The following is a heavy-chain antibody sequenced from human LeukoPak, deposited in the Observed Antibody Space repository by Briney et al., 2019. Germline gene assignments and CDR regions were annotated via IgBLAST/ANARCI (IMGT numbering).Heavy chain of an antibody. Sequence: PSDTLSLTCTVSGNSISTSKSYWGWIRQPPLKGLEWIGSIYFSGNTYYNASLKSRVTISVDTSKNQFSLKLSSVTAADTAVYYCARAYDSSGYSLAFDYWGQGTLVTVSS. CDR1: GNSISTSKSY. V-gene: IGHV4-39*07. CDR2: IYFSGNT. D-gene: IGHD3-22*01. CDR3: ARAYDSSGYSLAFDY. J-gene: IGHJ4*02.